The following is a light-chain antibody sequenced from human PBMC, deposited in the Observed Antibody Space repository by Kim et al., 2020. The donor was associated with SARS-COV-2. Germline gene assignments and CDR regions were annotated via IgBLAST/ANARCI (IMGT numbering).Light chain of an antibody. Sequence: DVQMTQSPSSVSASVGDRVTITCRASQGVGSRVAWYQQKPGKDPKLLIFAANNLQSGVPYRFSGSGFGTDFTLTISSLQPEDFATYYCKQANNFPYTFGQGTKLEI. CDR1: QGVGSR. CDR3: KQANNFPYT. V-gene: IGKV1-12*01. CDR2: AAN. J-gene: IGKJ2*01.